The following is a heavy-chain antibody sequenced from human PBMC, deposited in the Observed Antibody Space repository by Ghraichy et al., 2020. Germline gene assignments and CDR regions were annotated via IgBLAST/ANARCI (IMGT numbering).Heavy chain of an antibody. Sequence: GGSLRLSCAASGFTLSSNWITWVRQAPGKGLEWVANIKQDGSEKYYVDSVKGRFTISRDNAKNSLYLQMNSLRAEDTAVYYCARNRLRGWIDPWGQGTLVTVSA. V-gene: IGHV3-7*01. J-gene: IGHJ5*02. CDR2: IKQDGSEK. CDR1: GFTLSSNW. D-gene: IGHD6-19*01. CDR3: ARNRLRGWIDP.